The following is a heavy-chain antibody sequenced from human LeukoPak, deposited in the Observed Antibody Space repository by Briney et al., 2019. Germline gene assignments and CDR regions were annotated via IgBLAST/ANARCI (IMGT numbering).Heavy chain of an antibody. CDR1: GGTFSSYA. CDR2: IIPILGIA. J-gene: IGHJ4*02. CDR3: ARDPYFSSTSCYDGDY. V-gene: IGHV1-69*04. Sequence: SVKVSCKASGGTFSSYAISWVRQAPGQGLEWMGRIIPILGIANYAQKFQGRVTITADKSTSTAYMELSSLRSEDTAVYYCARDPYFSSTSCYDGDYWGQGTLVTVSS. D-gene: IGHD2-2*01.